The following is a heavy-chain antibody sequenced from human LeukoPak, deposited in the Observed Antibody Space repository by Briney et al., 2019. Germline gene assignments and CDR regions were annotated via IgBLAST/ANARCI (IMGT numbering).Heavy chain of an antibody. V-gene: IGHV3-23*01. D-gene: IGHD1-26*01. Sequence: GGSLRPSCAASGFTFSGYAMSWVRQAPGKGLEWVSTMSGSGDNTYYADSVQGRFIISRDNFKNTLSLQMNSLRAEDTAVYYCAKGVGANGLFDYWGQGTLVTVSS. CDR1: GFTFSGYA. CDR3: AKGVGANGLFDY. CDR2: MSGSGDNT. J-gene: IGHJ4*02.